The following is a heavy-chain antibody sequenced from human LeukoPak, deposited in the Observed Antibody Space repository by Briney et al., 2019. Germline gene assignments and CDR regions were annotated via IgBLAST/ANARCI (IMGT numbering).Heavy chain of an antibody. Sequence: PGGSLGLSCAASEFTFSNYWMNWARQAPGKGLEWVASINHNGNVNYYVDSVKGRFTISRDNAKNSLYLQMSNLRAEDTAVYFCARGGGLDVWGQGATVTVSS. V-gene: IGHV3-7*03. CDR2: INHNGNVN. CDR1: EFTFSNYW. CDR3: ARGGGLDV. D-gene: IGHD3-16*01. J-gene: IGHJ6*02.